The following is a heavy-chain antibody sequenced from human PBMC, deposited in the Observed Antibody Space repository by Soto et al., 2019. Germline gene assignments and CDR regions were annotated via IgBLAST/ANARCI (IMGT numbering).Heavy chain of an antibody. Sequence: SETLSLTCTVSGGSISGYYWSWIRQSPGEGLEWIGYISYSGNTNYNPSLKSRVTISVDTSKNQFSLKLSSVTAADTAVYYCARVLGDDLLTGYSDVDTALGVFDFWGRGTLVTVSS. J-gene: IGHJ4*02. CDR3: ARVLGDDLLTGYSDVDTALGVFDF. D-gene: IGHD3-9*01. CDR2: ISYSGNT. V-gene: IGHV4-59*08. CDR1: GGSISGYY.